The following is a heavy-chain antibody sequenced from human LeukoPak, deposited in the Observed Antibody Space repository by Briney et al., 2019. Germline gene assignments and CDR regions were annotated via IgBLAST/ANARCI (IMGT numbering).Heavy chain of an antibody. CDR3: ARQVSWNSDDWFDP. CDR1: GYSFTSYW. D-gene: IGHD1-7*01. CDR2: IYPGDSDT. Sequence: GESLKISCKGSGYSFTSYWIGWVRQMRGKGLEWMGIIYPGDSDTRYSPSFQGQVTLSADRSISTAYLQWSSLKASDTAMYYCARQVSWNSDDWFDPWGQGTLVTVSS. J-gene: IGHJ5*02. V-gene: IGHV5-51*01.